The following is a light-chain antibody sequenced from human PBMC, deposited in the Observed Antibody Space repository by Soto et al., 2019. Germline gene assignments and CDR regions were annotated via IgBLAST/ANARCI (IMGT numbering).Light chain of an antibody. V-gene: IGKV1-6*01. Sequence: QMTQSPSSLSASVGEKIIITCRASRDVGSDVSWYQQKPGQAPKLLIYAASNLYTGVPSRFSGSRSGTEFTLTIRSMQTEDFAYYYCLQDYGDSWTFGQGTKVDSK. CDR1: RDVGSD. CDR2: AAS. J-gene: IGKJ1*01. CDR3: LQDYGDSWT.